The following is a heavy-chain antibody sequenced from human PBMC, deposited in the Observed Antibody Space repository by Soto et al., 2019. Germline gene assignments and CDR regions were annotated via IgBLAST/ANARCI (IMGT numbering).Heavy chain of an antibody. CDR1: GFSFSTYW. CDR3: ARDFCGGDCQLDY. V-gene: IGHV3-7*01. J-gene: IGHJ4*02. CDR2: IKQDESEE. Sequence: VQLVESGGDLVQTGGSLRLSCAASGFSFSTYWMSWVRQAPGRGLEWVANIKQDESEEYYVDSVKGRFTISRDNAKNSLYLQMNSLRAEDTAVYYCARDFCGGDCQLDYWGQGTLVTVSS. D-gene: IGHD2-21*02.